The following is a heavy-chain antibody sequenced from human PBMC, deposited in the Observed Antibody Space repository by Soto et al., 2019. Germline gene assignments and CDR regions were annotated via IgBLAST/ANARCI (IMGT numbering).Heavy chain of an antibody. D-gene: IGHD3-10*01. Sequence: ASVKVSCKASGGTFSSYAISWVRQAPGQGLEWMGGIIPIFGTANYAQKFQGRVTITADESTSTAYMELSSLGSEDTAVYYCARDPYYYGSGSTGYGMDVWGQGTTVTVSS. CDR2: IIPIFGTA. CDR1: GGTFSSYA. V-gene: IGHV1-69*13. J-gene: IGHJ6*02. CDR3: ARDPYYYGSGSTGYGMDV.